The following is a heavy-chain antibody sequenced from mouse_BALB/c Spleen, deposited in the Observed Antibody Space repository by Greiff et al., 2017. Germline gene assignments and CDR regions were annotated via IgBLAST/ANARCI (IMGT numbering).Heavy chain of an antibody. CDR3: ARSGTTATDYFDY. Sequence: EVQLQESGPGLVKPSQSLSLTCTVTGYSITSDYAWNWIRQFPGNKLEWMGYISYSGSTSYNPSLKSRISITRDTSKNQFFLQLNSVTTEDTATYYCARSGTTATDYFDYWGQGTTLTVSS. CDR1: GYSITSDYA. D-gene: IGHD1-2*01. CDR2: ISYSGST. J-gene: IGHJ2*01. V-gene: IGHV3-2*02.